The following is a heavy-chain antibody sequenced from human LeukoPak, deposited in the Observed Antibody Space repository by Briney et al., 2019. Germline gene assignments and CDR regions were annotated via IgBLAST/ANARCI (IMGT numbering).Heavy chain of an antibody. J-gene: IGHJ4*02. CDR1: GFTFSSHS. V-gene: IGHV3-7*01. CDR2: VKEDGSEE. Sequence: PGGSLRLSCATSGFTFSSHSMSWVRQAPGKGLEWVANVKEDGSEENYVDSVKGRFTISRDNAVKSLYLQMNSLRAEDTAVYFCARLLHYERSVYRPVDCWGQGTLVAVSS. CDR3: ARLLHYERSVYRPVDC. D-gene: IGHD5/OR15-5a*01.